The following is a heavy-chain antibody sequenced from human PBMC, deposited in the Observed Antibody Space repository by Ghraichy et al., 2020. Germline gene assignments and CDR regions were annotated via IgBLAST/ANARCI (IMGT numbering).Heavy chain of an antibody. D-gene: IGHD3-10*01. V-gene: IGHV4-31*03. J-gene: IGHJ5*02. CDR2: IYYNGNT. CDR1: GGSISSGAYY. Sequence: SETLSLTCTVSGGSISSGAYYWSWIRQHPGKGLDGIGYIYYNGNTNYNPSLKSRLNISLATSKNNLSLKLISVTAADTAMYYCAREINIVVRGLKRTLGWFDPWGQGTLVTVSS. CDR3: AREINIVVRGLKRTLGWFDP.